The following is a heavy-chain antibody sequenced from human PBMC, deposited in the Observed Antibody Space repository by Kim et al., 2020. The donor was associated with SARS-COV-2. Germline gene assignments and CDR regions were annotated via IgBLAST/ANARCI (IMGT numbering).Heavy chain of an antibody. CDR1: GFTFRSFG. Sequence: GGSLRLSCAASGFTFRSFGLHWVRQAPGKGPEWVTFISAVIGHDGSDTDYADSVKGRFTISRDNSKNMVYLQMNSLRAEDTAMYYCARQGPQQLTRFFDQWGQGILVTVSS. CDR3: ARQGPQQLTRFFDQ. J-gene: IGHJ4*02. CDR2: ISAVIGHDGSDT. V-gene: IGHV3-30*03. D-gene: IGHD6-13*01.